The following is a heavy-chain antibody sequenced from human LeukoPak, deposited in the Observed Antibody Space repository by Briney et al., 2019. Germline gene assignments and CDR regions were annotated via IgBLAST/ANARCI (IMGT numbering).Heavy chain of an antibody. V-gene: IGHV3-7*01. D-gene: IGHD3-16*01. CDR2: IKQDGSEQ. J-gene: IGHJ2*01. Sequence: PGGSLRLSCVVSGFTFSSYSMNWVRQAPGRGPEWVANIKQDGSEQKYVDSLKGRFTISRDNAKNSLFLQVNSLRVEDTAVYYCTRAITIGGVTIPFDLWGRGTLVTVSS. CDR3: TRAITIGGVTIPFDL. CDR1: GFTFSSYS.